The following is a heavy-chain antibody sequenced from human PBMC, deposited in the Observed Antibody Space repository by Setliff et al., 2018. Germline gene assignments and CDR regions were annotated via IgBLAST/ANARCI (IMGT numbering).Heavy chain of an antibody. CDR2: IYYDGRT. J-gene: IGHJ3*01. D-gene: IGHD1-1*01. CDR1: GGSISRSSYY. CDR3: ASPRRDDLDTPFDAFDL. Sequence: SETLSLTCSVSGGSISRSSYYWTWIRQPPGKGLEWIASIYYDGRTFAHPSVRGRVTISEDTSKNHFSLRMTSVTAADTAMYYCASPRRDDLDTPFDAFDLWGQGTKVTVSS. V-gene: IGHV4-39*07.